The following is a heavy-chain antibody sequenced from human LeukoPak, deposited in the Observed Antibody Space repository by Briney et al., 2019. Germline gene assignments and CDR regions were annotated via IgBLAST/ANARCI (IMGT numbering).Heavy chain of an antibody. D-gene: IGHD1-14*01. CDR1: GGSISRYY. Sequence: PSETLSLTCTVSGGSISRYYWSWIRQPPGKGLEWIGYIYYSGSTNYNPSLKSRVTISVDTSKNQFSLKLSSVTAADTAVYYCARQAPTVYYFDYWGQGTLVTVSS. J-gene: IGHJ4*02. CDR2: IYYSGST. CDR3: ARQAPTVYYFDY. V-gene: IGHV4-59*01.